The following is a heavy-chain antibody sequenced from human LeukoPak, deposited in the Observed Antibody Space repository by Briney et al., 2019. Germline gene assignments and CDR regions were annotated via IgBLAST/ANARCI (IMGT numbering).Heavy chain of an antibody. J-gene: IGHJ6*02. CDR1: GFTFSPYW. D-gene: IGHD6-13*01. V-gene: IGHV3-43D*03. CDR3: AKDLYSSSWAFYYYYGMDV. Sequence: PGGSLRLSCAASGFTFSPYWMYWVRQAPGKGLEWVSLISRDGGSTYYADSVKGRFTISRDNSKNSLYLQMNSLRAEDTALYYCAKDLYSSSWAFYYYYGMDVWGQGTTVTVSS. CDR2: ISRDGGST.